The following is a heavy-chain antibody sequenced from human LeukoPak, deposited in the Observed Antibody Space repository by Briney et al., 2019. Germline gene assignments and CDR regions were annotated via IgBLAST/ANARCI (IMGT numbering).Heavy chain of an antibody. CDR2: INTDGSST. CDR1: GFTFSSYW. Sequence: GGSLRLSCAASGFTFSSYWMHWVRQVPGKGLVWVSRINTDGSSTIYADSVKGRFTISRDNAKNTLYLQMNSLRAEDTAVYYCAKDGNTIFGVVIIPPDYWGQGTLVTVSS. CDR3: AKDGNTIFGVVIIPPDY. J-gene: IGHJ4*02. D-gene: IGHD3-3*01. V-gene: IGHV3-74*01.